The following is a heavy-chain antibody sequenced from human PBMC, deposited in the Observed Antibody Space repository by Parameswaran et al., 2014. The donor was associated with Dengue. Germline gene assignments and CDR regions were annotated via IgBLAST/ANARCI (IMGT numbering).Heavy chain of an antibody. CDR3: TRTHSSVTNDPFDM. CDR2: IFPDDSDT. D-gene: IGHD4-17*01. V-gene: IGHV5-51*01. J-gene: IGHJ3*02. Sequence: VRQMPGKGLEWMGIIFPDDSDTRYSPSFQGQVTMSADKSISTVYLQWGSLQASDTATYYCTRTHSSVTNDPFDMWGQGDSGHRLL.